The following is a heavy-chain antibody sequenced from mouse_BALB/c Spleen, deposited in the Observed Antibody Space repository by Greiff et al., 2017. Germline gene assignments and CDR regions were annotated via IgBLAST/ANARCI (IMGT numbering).Heavy chain of an antibody. CDR1: GFSLTGYG. D-gene: IGHD2-1*01. CDR3: ARDLYYGNYDAMDY. J-gene: IGHJ4*01. Sequence: VQVVESGPGLVAPSQSLSITCTVSGFSLTGYGVNWVRQPPGKGLEWLGMIWGDGSTDYNSALKSRLSISKDNSKSQVFLKMNSLQTDDTARYYCARDLYYGNYDAMDYWGQGTSVTVSS. CDR2: IWGDGST. V-gene: IGHV2-6-7*01.